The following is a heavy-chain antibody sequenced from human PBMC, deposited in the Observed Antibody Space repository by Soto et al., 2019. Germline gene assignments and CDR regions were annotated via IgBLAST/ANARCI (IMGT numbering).Heavy chain of an antibody. CDR3: ASPYYDFWSGSKRSFDY. Sequence: SETLSLTCAAYGGSFSVYCWSWIRQPPGKGLEWIGEINHSGSTNYNPSLKSRVTISLDTSKNQFSLRLSSVTAADTAVYYCASPYYDFWSGSKRSFDYWGQGTRVTVSS. J-gene: IGHJ4*02. D-gene: IGHD3-3*01. CDR1: GGSFSVYC. CDR2: INHSGST. V-gene: IGHV4-34*01.